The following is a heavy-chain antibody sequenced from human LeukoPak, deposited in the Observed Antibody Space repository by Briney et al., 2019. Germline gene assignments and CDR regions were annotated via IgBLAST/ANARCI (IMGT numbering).Heavy chain of an antibody. CDR2: IYTSGST. D-gene: IGHD3-22*01. CDR1: GGSISSYY. V-gene: IGHV4-4*07. CDR3: ARGRYYYDSSGPRSLGDWFDP. J-gene: IGHJ5*02. Sequence: PSETLSHTCTAPGGSISSYYWSWIRQPAGKGLEWIGPIYTSGSTNYNPSLKSRVTMSLQTSKNPFSLKLSSVTAAHTAVYYSARGRYYYDSSGPRSLGDWFDPGGEGTLVTVSS.